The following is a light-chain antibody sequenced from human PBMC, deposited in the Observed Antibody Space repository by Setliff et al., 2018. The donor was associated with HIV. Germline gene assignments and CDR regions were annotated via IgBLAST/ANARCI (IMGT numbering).Light chain of an antibody. Sequence: QCALTQPASVSGSPGQSITISCTGTSRDVGGYNYVSWYQQHPGKAPKLIIYEVRNRPSGVSIRFSGSKSGNTASLTISGLQAEDEADYYCSSYAITNTLPFGTGTKVTVL. CDR3: SSYAITNTLP. V-gene: IGLV2-14*01. CDR1: SRDVGGYNY. J-gene: IGLJ1*01. CDR2: EVR.